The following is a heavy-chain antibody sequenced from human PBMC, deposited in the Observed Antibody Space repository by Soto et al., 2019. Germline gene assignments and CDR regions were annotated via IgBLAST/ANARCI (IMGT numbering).Heavy chain of an antibody. CDR1: GYTFTSYA. J-gene: IGHJ4*02. V-gene: IGHV1-3*01. D-gene: IGHD3-16*02. CDR3: AIMYDYIWGSYRPFDY. Sequence: ASVKVSCKASGYTFTSYAMHWVRQAPGQRLEWMGWINAGNGNTKYSQKFQGRVTITRDTSASTAYMELSSLRSEDTAVYYCAIMYDYIWGSYRPFDYWGQGTLVTVSS. CDR2: INAGNGNT.